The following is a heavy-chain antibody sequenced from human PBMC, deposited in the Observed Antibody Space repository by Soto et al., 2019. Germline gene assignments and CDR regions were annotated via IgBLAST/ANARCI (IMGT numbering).Heavy chain of an antibody. V-gene: IGHV3-11*01. Sequence: QVQLVESGGGLVKPGGSLRLSCAASGFTFSDYYMSWIRQAPGKGLEWVSYISSSGSTIYYADSVKGRFTISRDNAKNSLYLQINSLRAEDTAVYYCARVSCSSTSCPLYYYYMDVWGKGTTVTVSS. CDR1: GFTFSDYY. CDR3: ARVSCSSTSCPLYYYYMDV. D-gene: IGHD2-2*01. J-gene: IGHJ6*03. CDR2: ISSSGSTI.